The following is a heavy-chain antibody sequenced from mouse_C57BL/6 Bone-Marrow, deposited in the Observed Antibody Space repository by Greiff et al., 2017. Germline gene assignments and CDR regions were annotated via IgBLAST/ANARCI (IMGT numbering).Heavy chain of an antibody. CDR3: ARRTMVTTGYAMDY. Sequence: VQLQQSGAELVRPGTSVKMSCKASGYTFTNYWIGWAKQRPGHGLEWIGDIYPGGGYTNYNEKFKGKATLTADKSSSTAYMQFSSLTSEDSAIYYCARRTMVTTGYAMDYWGQGTSVTVSS. D-gene: IGHD2-2*01. V-gene: IGHV1-63*01. J-gene: IGHJ4*01. CDR2: IYPGGGYT. CDR1: GYTFTNYW.